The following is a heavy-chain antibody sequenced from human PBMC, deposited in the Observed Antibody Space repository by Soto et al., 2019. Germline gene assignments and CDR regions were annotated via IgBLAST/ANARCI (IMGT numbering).Heavy chain of an antibody. Sequence: EVQLVESGGGLVQPGGSLRLSCAASGFTFSSYWMSWVRQAPGKGLEWVANIKQDGSEKYYVDSVKGRFTISRDNAKNXXYLQMNSLRAEDTAVYYCARDQDYYDSSGYYYEDYWGQGTLVTVSS. V-gene: IGHV3-7*01. D-gene: IGHD3-22*01. CDR2: IKQDGSEK. J-gene: IGHJ4*02. CDR1: GFTFSSYW. CDR3: ARDQDYYDSSGYYYEDY.